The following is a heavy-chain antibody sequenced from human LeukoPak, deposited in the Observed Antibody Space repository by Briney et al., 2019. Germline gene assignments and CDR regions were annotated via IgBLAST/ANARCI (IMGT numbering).Heavy chain of an antibody. CDR3: ARDSPYSTNSLGFDY. D-gene: IGHD6-13*01. CDR1: GGTFSSYA. CDR2: IIPIFGTA. Sequence: SVKVSCKASGGTFSSYAISWVRQAPGQGLEWMGGIIPIFGTANYAQKFQGRVTITADESTSTAYMELSSLRSEDTAVFYCARDSPYSTNSLGFDYWGQGTLVTVSS. J-gene: IGHJ4*02. V-gene: IGHV1-69*01.